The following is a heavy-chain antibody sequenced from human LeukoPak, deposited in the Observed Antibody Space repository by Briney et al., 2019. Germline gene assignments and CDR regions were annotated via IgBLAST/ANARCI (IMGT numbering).Heavy chain of an antibody. CDR3: ARWRDYYDSSGTSDYFDY. J-gene: IGHJ4*02. Sequence: SETLSLTCAAYGGSFSGYYWSWIRQPPGKGLEWIGEINHSGSTNYNPSLKSRVTISVDTSKNQFSLKLSSVTAADTAVYYCARWRDYYDSSGTSDYFDYWGQGTLVTVSS. CDR1: GGSFSGYY. V-gene: IGHV4-34*01. CDR2: INHSGST. D-gene: IGHD3-22*01.